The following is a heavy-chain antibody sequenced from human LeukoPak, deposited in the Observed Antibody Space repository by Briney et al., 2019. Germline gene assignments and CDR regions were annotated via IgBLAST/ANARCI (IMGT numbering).Heavy chain of an antibody. V-gene: IGHV1-69-2*01. CDR2: VDPEDGET. CDR1: GYTFTDYY. CDR3: ATYYGGNSPGAS. D-gene: IGHD4-23*01. J-gene: IGHJ5*02. Sequence: GASVKVSCKASGYTFTDYYMHWVQQAPGKGLEWMGRVDPEDGETIYAEKFQGRVTMTEDTSTDTAYLELTGLRSDDTAVYYCATYYGGNSPGASWGQGTLVTASS.